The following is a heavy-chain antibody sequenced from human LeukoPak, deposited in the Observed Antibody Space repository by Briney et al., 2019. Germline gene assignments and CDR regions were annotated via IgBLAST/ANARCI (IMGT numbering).Heavy chain of an antibody. CDR1: GHTFTGYY. CDR3: ARASPIYWSGYTYYYGMDV. Sequence: ASVKVSCKASGHTFTGYYMHWVRQAPGQGLEWMGRINPNSGGTNYAQKFQGRVTMTRDTSISTAYMELSRLRSDDTAVYYCARASPIYWSGYTYYYGMDVWGQGTTVTVSS. D-gene: IGHD3-3*01. V-gene: IGHV1-2*06. J-gene: IGHJ6*02. CDR2: INPNSGGT.